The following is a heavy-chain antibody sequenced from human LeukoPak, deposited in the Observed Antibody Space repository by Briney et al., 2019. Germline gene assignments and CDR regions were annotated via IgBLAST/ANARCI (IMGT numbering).Heavy chain of an antibody. CDR3: AKDRTRGGATIFDY. CDR2: IGIVGDT. Sequence: GGSLRLSCAASGFTVSKYDMHWVRQATGKGLEWVSAIGIVGDTYYRGSVKGRFTMSRENGNNNVYLQMNSLRDGDTAVYYCAKDRTRGGATIFDYWGQGTLVTVSS. CDR1: GFTVSKYD. J-gene: IGHJ4*02. D-gene: IGHD1-26*01. V-gene: IGHV3-13*01.